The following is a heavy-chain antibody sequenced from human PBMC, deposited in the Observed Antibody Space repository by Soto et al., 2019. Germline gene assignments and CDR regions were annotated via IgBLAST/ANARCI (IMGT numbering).Heavy chain of an antibody. V-gene: IGHV3-30*18. CDR2: ISNDGSIK. CDR3: AKVVRADTTSSNFYYYSGMDV. Sequence: GGSLRLSCAASGFSFSTYGMHWVRQAPGKGLEWMAVISNDGSIKYYADSVKGRFTISRDNSKDTLFLQMNSLRGEDTAVYYCAKVVRADTTSSNFYYYSGMDVWGQGTTVTVS. D-gene: IGHD6-6*01. CDR1: GFSFSTYG. J-gene: IGHJ6*02.